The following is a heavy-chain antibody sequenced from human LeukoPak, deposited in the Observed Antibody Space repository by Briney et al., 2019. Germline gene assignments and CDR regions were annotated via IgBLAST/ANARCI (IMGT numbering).Heavy chain of an antibody. V-gene: IGHV4-34*01. CDR2: INHSGST. J-gene: IGHJ3*02. Sequence: SETLSLTCAVYGGSFSGYYWSWNRQPPGKGLEWIGEINHSGSTNYNPSLKSRVTISVDTSKNQFSLKLSSVTAADTAVYYCARGPLSLSSPPPAFDIWGQGTMVTVSS. CDR3: ARGPLSLSSPPPAFDI. D-gene: IGHD3-16*02. CDR1: GGSFSGYY.